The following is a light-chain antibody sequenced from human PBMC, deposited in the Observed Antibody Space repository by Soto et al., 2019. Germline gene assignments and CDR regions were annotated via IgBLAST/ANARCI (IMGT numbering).Light chain of an antibody. J-gene: IGKJ4*01. V-gene: IGKV3-20*01. CDR3: QQYDSSRLT. CDR2: DAS. CDR1: QTVRNNY. Sequence: EFALTQSPGTLSLSPGERATLSCRASQTVRNNYLAWYQQKPGQAPRLLIYDASSRATGIPDRFSGGGSGTDFTLTISRLEPEDFAVYYCQQYDSSRLTFGGGTKVDIK.